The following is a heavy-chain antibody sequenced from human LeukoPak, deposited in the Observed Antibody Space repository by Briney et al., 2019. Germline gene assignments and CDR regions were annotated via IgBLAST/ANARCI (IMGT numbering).Heavy chain of an antibody. V-gene: IGHV1-18*01. D-gene: IGHD6-19*01. CDR2: IRPHNGNT. CDR3: ARAWIAVAGPGTSDY. CDR1: GYTFISYG. J-gene: IGHJ4*02. Sequence: ASVKVSCKGSGYTFISYGINWVRQAPGQGLEWMGWIRPHNGNTNYAQKLQGRVTMTTDTSTSTAYMEVRSLRSDDTAVYYCARAWIAVAGPGTSDYWGQGTLVMVSS.